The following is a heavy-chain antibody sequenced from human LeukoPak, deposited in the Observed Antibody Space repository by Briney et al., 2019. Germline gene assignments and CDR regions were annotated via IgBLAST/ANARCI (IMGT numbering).Heavy chain of an antibody. CDR1: GYTFTSYY. J-gene: IGHJ4*02. CDR2: INPSGGST. Sequence: ASVKVSCKASGYTFTSYYMHWVRQAPGQGLEWMGIINPSGGSTSYAQKFQGRVTMTRDMSTSTVYMELSSLRSDDTAVYYCARGPPTYYDILTGYSIDYWGQGTLVTVSS. V-gene: IGHV1-46*01. D-gene: IGHD3-9*01. CDR3: ARGPPTYYDILTGYSIDY.